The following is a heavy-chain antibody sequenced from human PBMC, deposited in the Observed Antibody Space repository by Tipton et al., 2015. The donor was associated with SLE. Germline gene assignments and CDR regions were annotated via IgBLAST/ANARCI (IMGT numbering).Heavy chain of an antibody. Sequence: GSLRLSCAASGFTFSSYSMNWVRQAPGKGLEWVSSISSSSSYIYYADSVKGRFTISRDNAKNSLYLQMNSLRAEDTAVYYCARGCWYGSGSYTFYYYYMDVWGKGTTVTVSS. J-gene: IGHJ6*03. D-gene: IGHD3-10*01. CDR3: ARGCWYGSGSYTFYYYYMDV. V-gene: IGHV3-21*01. CDR2: ISSSSSYI. CDR1: GFTFSSYS.